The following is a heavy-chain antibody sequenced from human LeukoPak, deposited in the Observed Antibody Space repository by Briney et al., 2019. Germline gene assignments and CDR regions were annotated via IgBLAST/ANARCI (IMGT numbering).Heavy chain of an antibody. CDR3: ARGPFVGSSWYFDY. CDR2: INPNSGGT. D-gene: IGHD6-13*01. V-gene: IGHV1-2*04. J-gene: IGHJ4*02. Sequence: GGSLRLSCAASGFTFSSYGMHWVRQAPGQGLEWMGWINPNSGGTNYAQRFQGWVTMTRDTSISTAYMELSRLRSDDTAVYYCARGPFVGSSWYFDYWGQGTLVTVSS. CDR1: GFTFSSYG.